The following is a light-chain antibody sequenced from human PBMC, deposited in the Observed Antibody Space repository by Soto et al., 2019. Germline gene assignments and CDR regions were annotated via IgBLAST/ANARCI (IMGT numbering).Light chain of an antibody. CDR2: KAS. V-gene: IGKV1-5*03. CDR1: QTISSW. J-gene: IGKJ4*01. CDR3: QQYDTYSVT. Sequence: DIQMTQAPSTLSGSVGDRVTITCRASQTISSWLAWYQQKPGKAPKLLIYKASTLKSGVPSRFSGSGSGTEFTLTISSLQPDDFATYHCQQYDTYSVTFGGGTKVDIK.